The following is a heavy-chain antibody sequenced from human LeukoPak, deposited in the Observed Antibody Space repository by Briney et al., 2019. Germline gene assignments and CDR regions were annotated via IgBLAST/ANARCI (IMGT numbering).Heavy chain of an antibody. CDR2: IRYDGSNK. Sequence: GGSLRLSCAASGFTFSSYGMHWVRQAPGKGLEWVAFIRYDGSNKYYADSVKGRFTISRDNSKNTLYLQMNSPRAEDTAVYYCAKEASIAAAAYYFDYWGQGTLVTVSS. D-gene: IGHD6-13*01. V-gene: IGHV3-30*02. CDR1: GFTFSSYG. CDR3: AKEASIAAAAYYFDY. J-gene: IGHJ4*02.